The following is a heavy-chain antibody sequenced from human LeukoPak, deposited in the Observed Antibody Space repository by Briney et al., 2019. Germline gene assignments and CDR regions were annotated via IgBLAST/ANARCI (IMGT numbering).Heavy chain of an antibody. CDR3: ARQLVELGYCSGGSCYPEYFQH. CDR1: GGSISSRSYY. D-gene: IGHD2-15*01. J-gene: IGHJ1*01. CDR2: IYYSGST. Sequence: SETLSLTCTVSGGSISSRSYYWGWIRQPPGKGLEWIGSIYYSGSTYYNPSLKSRVTISVDTSKNQFSLKLSSVTAADTAVYYCARQLVELGYCSGGSCYPEYFQHWGQGTLVTVSS. V-gene: IGHV4-39*01.